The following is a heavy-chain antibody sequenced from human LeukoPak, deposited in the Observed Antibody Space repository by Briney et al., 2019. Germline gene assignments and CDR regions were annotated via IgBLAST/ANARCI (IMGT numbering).Heavy chain of an antibody. D-gene: IGHD1-14*01. J-gene: IGHJ6*03. Sequence: ASVKVSCKASGGTFSSYAISWVRQAPGQGLEWMGGIIPIFGTAHYAQKFQGRVTITTDESTSTAYMELSSLRSEDTAVYYCASLVLRSYYYYMDVWGKGTTVTVSS. CDR3: ASLVLRSYYYYMDV. CDR1: GGTFSSYA. V-gene: IGHV1-69*05. CDR2: IIPIFGTA.